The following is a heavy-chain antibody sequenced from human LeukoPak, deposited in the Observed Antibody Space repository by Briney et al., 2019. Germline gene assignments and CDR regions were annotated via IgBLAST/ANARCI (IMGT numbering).Heavy chain of an antibody. CDR1: GFTFSSYW. CDR3: ARDVWTGVAVSNY. D-gene: IGHD6-19*01. Sequence: GGSLRLSCVASGFTFSSYWMTWVRQAPGKGLEWLANIKEDGSIQYYLDSVRGRFTISRDNAKTSVYLQLNSLRADDTAVYYCARDVWTGVAVSNYWGQGTLVTVSS. CDR2: IKEDGSIQ. J-gene: IGHJ4*02. V-gene: IGHV3-7*01.